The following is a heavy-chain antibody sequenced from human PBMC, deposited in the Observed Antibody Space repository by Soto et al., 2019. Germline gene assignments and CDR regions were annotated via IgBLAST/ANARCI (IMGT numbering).Heavy chain of an antibody. CDR2: IYYSGST. Sequence: QVQLQESGPGLVKPSETLSLTCTVSGGSVSSGSYYWSWIRQPPGKGLEWIGYIYYSGSTNYNPSLKSRVTISVDTSKNQFSLKLSSVTAADTAVYYCARGPLRGSGSYYNGWGQGTLVTVSS. D-gene: IGHD3-10*01. CDR1: GGSVSSGSYY. CDR3: ARGPLRGSGSYYNG. V-gene: IGHV4-61*01. J-gene: IGHJ4*02.